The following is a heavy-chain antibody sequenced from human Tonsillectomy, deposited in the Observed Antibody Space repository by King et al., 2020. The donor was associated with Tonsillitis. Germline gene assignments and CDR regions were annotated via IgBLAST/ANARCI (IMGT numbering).Heavy chain of an antibody. V-gene: IGHV3-23*04. Sequence: VQLVESGGGLVQPGGSLRLSCAVSGFTFSKNAMSWVRQAPGKGLEWVSGISGSGGNTYYADAVKGRFIISRDNSKNTLYLHMNSLRAEDTAVYYCAKDYSGSHYWGQGTLVTVSS. D-gene: IGHD6-19*01. CDR3: AKDYSGSHY. CDR1: GFTFSKNA. CDR2: ISGSGGNT. J-gene: IGHJ4*02.